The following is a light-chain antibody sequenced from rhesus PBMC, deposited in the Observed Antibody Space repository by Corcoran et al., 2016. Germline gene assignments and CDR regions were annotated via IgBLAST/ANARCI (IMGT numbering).Light chain of an antibody. V-gene: IGKV1-46*01. J-gene: IGKJ4*01. Sequence: DIQMTQSPSSLSASVGDTVTITCRASKSFSRILAWYQQKPGKIPNLLIYSASSLQSGVPSRFSGSKPGTDFTLTISSLQPEDIASYYCQQYYSDPLTFGGGTKVELK. CDR1: KSFSRI. CDR3: QQYYSDPLT. CDR2: SAS.